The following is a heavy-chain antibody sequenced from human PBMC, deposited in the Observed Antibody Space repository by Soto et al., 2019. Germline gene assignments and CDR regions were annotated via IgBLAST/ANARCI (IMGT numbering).Heavy chain of an antibody. CDR2: ISSSSSYI. CDR1: GFTFRSYS. V-gene: IGHV3-21*01. CDR3: ARELELAPRSYYYYGMDV. J-gene: IGHJ6*02. D-gene: IGHD6-13*01. Sequence: GRSLRLSCAASGFTFRSYSMNWVRQAPGKGLELVSSISSSSSYIYYADSVKGRFTISRDNAKNSLYLQMNSLRAEDTAVYYFARELELAPRSYYYYGMDVWGQGTTVTVSS.